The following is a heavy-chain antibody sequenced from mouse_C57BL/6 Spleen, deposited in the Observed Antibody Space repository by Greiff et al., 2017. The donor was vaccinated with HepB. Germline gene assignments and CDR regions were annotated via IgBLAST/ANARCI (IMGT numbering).Heavy chain of an antibody. CDR1: GFTFSDYY. Sequence: EVQLVESGGGLVQPGGSLKLSCAASGFTFSDYYMYWVRQTPEKRLEWVAYISNGGGSTYYPDTVTGRFTISRDNAKNTLYLQMSRLKSEDTAMYYCARLGTVVAFDYWGQGTTLTVSS. D-gene: IGHD1-1*01. V-gene: IGHV5-12*01. CDR3: ARLGTVVAFDY. CDR2: ISNGGGST. J-gene: IGHJ2*01.